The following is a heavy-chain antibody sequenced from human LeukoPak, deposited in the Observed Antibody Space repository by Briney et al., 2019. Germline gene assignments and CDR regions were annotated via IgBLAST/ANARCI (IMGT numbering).Heavy chain of an antibody. CDR1: GYTFTGYY. V-gene: IGHV1-8*02. J-gene: IGHJ4*02. CDR3: ARAAWNPLDY. D-gene: IGHD1-1*01. CDR2: INPNSGNT. Sequence: GASVKVSCXASGYTFTGYYMHWVRQAPGQGLEWMGRINPNSGNTGYAQKFQGRVTMTRNTSISTAYMELSSLRSEDTAVYYCARAAWNPLDYWGQGTLVTVSS.